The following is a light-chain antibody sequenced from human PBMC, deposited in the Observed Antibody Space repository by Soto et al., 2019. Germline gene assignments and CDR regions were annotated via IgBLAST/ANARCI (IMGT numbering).Light chain of an antibody. V-gene: IGKV1-17*01. CDR1: QGISND. CDR3: LQHNSYPFT. Sequence: DIQMAQSPSSLSSSVGDRVTITCRASQGISNDLAWYQQKPGKAPKRLISAASSLESGGPSRFSGRGSGTEFPLTISSLQPEDFATYYCLQHNSYPFTFGGGTKVEIK. J-gene: IGKJ4*01. CDR2: AAS.